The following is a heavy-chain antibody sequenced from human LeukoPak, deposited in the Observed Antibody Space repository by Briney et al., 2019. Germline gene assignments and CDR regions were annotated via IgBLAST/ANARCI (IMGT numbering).Heavy chain of an antibody. D-gene: IGHD3-22*01. CDR1: GGSISTSNYF. CDR3: ARYHYYDTKWFDP. CDR2: LSYSGDT. J-gene: IGHJ5*02. Sequence: SSETLSLTCTVSGGSISTSNYFWTWIGQPPGKGLEWIGTLSYSGDTYYNPSLTSRVTISVDTSKNQFSLKLSSVTAADAAVYYCARYHYYDTKWFDPWGQGTLVTVSS. V-gene: IGHV4-39*01.